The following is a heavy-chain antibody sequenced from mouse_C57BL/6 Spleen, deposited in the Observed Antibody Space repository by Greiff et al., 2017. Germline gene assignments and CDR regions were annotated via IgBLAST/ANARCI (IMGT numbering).Heavy chain of an antibody. CDR2: IYWDDDK. V-gene: IGHV8-12*01. J-gene: IGHJ2*01. CDR1: GFSLSTSGMG. CDR3: ARRAAGTAFDY. D-gene: IGHD4-1*01. Sequence: QVTLKECGPGILQSSQTLSLTCSFSGFSLSTSGMGVSWIRQPSGKGLEWLAHIYWDDDKRYNPSLKSRLTISKDTSRNQVFLTITSVDTAVTSTYFCARRAAGTAFDYWGQGTTLTVSS.